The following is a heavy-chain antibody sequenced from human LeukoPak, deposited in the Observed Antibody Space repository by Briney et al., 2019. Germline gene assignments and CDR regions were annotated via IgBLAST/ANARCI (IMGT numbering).Heavy chain of an antibody. CDR3: ARVAYYYDSSGYYRGDWFDP. CDR1: GGSFSGYY. Sequence: SETLSLTCAVYGGSFSGYYWSWIRQPPGKGLEWIGEINHSGSTNYNPSLKSRVTISVDTSKNQFSLKLSSVTAADTAVYYCARVAYYYDSSGYYRGDWFDPWGQGTLVTVSS. V-gene: IGHV4-34*01. J-gene: IGHJ5*02. D-gene: IGHD3-22*01. CDR2: INHSGST.